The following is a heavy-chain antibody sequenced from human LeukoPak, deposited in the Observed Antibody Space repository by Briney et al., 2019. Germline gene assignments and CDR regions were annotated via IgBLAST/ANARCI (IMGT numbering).Heavy chain of an antibody. V-gene: IGHV3-23*01. D-gene: IGHD6-19*01. J-gene: IGHJ5*02. Sequence: GGSLRLSCAASGFTFSSYAMSWARQAPGKGLEWVSAISGSGGSTYYADSVKGRFTISRDNSKNTLYLQMNSLRAEDTAVYYCAKARFGSGWYDNWGQGTLVTVSS. CDR2: ISGSGGST. CDR3: AKARFGSGWYDN. CDR1: GFTFSSYA.